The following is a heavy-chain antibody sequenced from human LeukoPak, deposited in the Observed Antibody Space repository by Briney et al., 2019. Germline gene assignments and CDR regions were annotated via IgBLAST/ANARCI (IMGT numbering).Heavy chain of an antibody. CDR1: GYSFNTYW. J-gene: IGHJ4*02. Sequence: GESLQIACKVYGYSFNTYWTGWIRQMPGKGLEWMGIIYPGDSDTRYSPSFQGQVTMSVDKSISTSYLQWSSLKASDTAMYYCARPKGCSNTSCPHHYWGQGTLVTVSS. D-gene: IGHD2-2*01. CDR3: ARPKGCSNTSCPHHY. CDR2: IYPGDSDT. V-gene: IGHV5-51*01.